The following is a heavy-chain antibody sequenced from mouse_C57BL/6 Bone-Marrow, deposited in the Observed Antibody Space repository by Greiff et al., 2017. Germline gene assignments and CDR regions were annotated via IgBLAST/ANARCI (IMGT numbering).Heavy chain of an antibody. D-gene: IGHD1-1*01. CDR2: IHPNSGST. CDR1: GYTFTSYW. CDR3: ARFDITTTD. Sequence: QVQLQQPGAELVKPGASVKLSCKASGYTFTSYWMHWVKQRPGQGLEWIGMIHPNSGSTNYNEKFKSKATLTVDESSSTAYMQRSSLAAEDSAVYDSARFDITTTDWGQGTLVTVSA. V-gene: IGHV1-64*01. J-gene: IGHJ3*01.